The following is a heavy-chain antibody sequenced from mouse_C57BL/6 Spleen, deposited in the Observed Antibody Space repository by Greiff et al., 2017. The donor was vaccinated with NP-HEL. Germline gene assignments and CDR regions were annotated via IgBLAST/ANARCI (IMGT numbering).Heavy chain of an antibody. CDR2: INPNNGGT. Sequence: VQLQQSGPELVKPGASVKISCKASGYTFTDYYMNWVKQSHGKSLEWIGDINPNNGGTSYNQKFKGKATLTVDKSSSTAYMERRSLTSEDSAVYYCARWGLLRFAWFAYWGQGTLVTVSA. CDR3: ARWGLLRFAWFAY. J-gene: IGHJ3*01. V-gene: IGHV1-26*01. D-gene: IGHD2-3*01. CDR1: GYTFTDYY.